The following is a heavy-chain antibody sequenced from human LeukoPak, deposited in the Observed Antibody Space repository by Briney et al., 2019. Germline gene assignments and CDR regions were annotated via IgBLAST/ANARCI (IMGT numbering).Heavy chain of an antibody. V-gene: IGHV3-15*01. D-gene: IGHD3-9*01. CDR2: IKSRGDGGTP. CDR1: GFTFSNAW. CDR3: TTATMNYDNLSGYYAVYFDY. Sequence: GGSLRLSCAVSGFTFSNAWMNWVRQAPGKGLEWVGRIKSRGDGGTPDYTTPAKDRFTISRDDSKNMVYLQMNSLTTEDTAVYYCTTATMNYDNLSGYYAVYFDYWGQGALVTVSS. J-gene: IGHJ4*02.